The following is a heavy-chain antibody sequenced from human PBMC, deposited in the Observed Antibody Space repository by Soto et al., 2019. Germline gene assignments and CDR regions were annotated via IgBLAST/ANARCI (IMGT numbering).Heavy chain of an antibody. Sequence: QVQLQESGPGLVKPSETLSLTCTVSGGSISNYYWNWIRQPAGKGLEWIGRIYTSGSTSYNPSLKSRVTMSVDTSKNQFSVKLSSVTAADTAVYYCARAPAYSTSWLDYWGQGILVTVSS. J-gene: IGHJ4*02. CDR3: ARAPAYSTSWLDY. CDR2: IYTSGST. V-gene: IGHV4-4*07. D-gene: IGHD6-13*01. CDR1: GGSISNYY.